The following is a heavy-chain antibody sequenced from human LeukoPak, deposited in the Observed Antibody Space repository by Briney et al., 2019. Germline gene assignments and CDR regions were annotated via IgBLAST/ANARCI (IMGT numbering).Heavy chain of an antibody. CDR3: AREATNDAFDV. Sequence: SVKVSCKASGGTFSSYGISWVRQAPGQGLEWMGGLIPIFATPNYAQKFQGRVTITSDESTSTAYMELRSLRSEDTAVYYFAREATNDAFDVWGQGTMVTVSS. J-gene: IGHJ3*01. CDR2: LIPIFATP. V-gene: IGHV1-69*13. CDR1: GGTFSSYG. D-gene: IGHD1-26*01.